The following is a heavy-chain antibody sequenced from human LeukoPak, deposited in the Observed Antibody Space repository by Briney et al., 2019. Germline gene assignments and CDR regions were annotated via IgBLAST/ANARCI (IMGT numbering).Heavy chain of an antibody. Sequence: SETLSLTCTISGGSVSDYYWSWIRQSPGKGLEWIGYIYHTGSTSYSPSLKSRVTISADTSQNQFSLRLSSVTAADTAVYYCASRKLGNDYWGQGALVTVSS. CDR3: ASRKLGNDY. CDR1: GGSVSDYY. V-gene: IGHV4-59*02. D-gene: IGHD7-27*01. J-gene: IGHJ4*02. CDR2: IYHTGST.